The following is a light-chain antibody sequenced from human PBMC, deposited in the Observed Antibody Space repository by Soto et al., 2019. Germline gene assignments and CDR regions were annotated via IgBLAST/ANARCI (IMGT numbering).Light chain of an antibody. CDR2: EVS. Sequence: VLTQPPSASGSPGQSVTLSCTGTSSDVGGYNYVSWYQQHPGKAPKLMIYEVSKRPSGVPDRFSGSKSGNTASLTVSGLQAEDEADYYCNSYAGSNVYVFGTGTKLTVL. CDR1: SSDVGGYNY. CDR3: NSYAGSNVYV. V-gene: IGLV2-8*01. J-gene: IGLJ1*01.